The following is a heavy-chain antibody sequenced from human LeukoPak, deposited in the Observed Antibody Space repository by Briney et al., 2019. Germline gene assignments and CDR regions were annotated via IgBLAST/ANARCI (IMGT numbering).Heavy chain of an antibody. Sequence: PSETLSLTCTVSGGSISSYYWSWIRQPPGKGLEWIGYIYYSGSTNYNPSLKSRVTISVDTSKNQFSLKLSSVTAADTAVYYCARNRAGRGFDYWGQGTLVTVSS. J-gene: IGHJ4*02. V-gene: IGHV4-59*01. CDR2: IYYSGST. CDR3: ARNRAGRGFDY. D-gene: IGHD1-1*01. CDR1: GGSISSYY.